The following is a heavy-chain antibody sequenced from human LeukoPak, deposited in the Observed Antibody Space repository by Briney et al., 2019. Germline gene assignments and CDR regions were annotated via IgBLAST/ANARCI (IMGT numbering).Heavy chain of an antibody. V-gene: IGHV3-74*03. CDR3: VSLDGVYYYHMDV. Sequence: PGRSLRLSCAASGFTFSSYAMHWVRQAPGKGLVWVSRISPDGNSATYADSVKGRFTISRANAKNTLYLQMNSLRAEDSAVYYCVSLDGVYYYHMDVWGQGTTVIVSS. D-gene: IGHD3/OR15-3a*01. CDR1: GFTFSSYA. J-gene: IGHJ6*02. CDR2: ISPDGNSA.